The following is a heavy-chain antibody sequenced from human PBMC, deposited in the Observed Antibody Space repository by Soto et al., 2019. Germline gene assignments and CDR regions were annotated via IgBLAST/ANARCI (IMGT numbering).Heavy chain of an antibody. CDR2: INTDGSQK. Sequence: EVQVVESGGGLVQPGGSLRLSCAASGFTFNSYWMTWVRQAPGKGLEWVANINTDGSQKHSVDSVKGRFTFSRDNGKNSLYLQMSSLRVEDTDVYYCARVSRRNTFDVWGQGTMVTVSS. CDR1: GFTFNSYW. V-gene: IGHV3-7*01. J-gene: IGHJ3*01. CDR3: ARVSRRNTFDV.